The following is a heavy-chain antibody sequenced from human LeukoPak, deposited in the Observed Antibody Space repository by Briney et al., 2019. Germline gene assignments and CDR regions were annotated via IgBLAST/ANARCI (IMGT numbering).Heavy chain of an antibody. D-gene: IGHD6-19*01. CDR1: GGSFSGYY. CDR2: INHTGST. J-gene: IGHJ5*02. V-gene: IGHV4-34*01. CDR3: MSWQYNLLDP. Sequence: SETLSHTFAVDGGSFSGYYSCLIRQPPGKGLEWIGEINHTGSTNYNPSLKSRVTISVDTSKNQFSLKLSSVTAADTAVYYCMSWQYNLLDPSRQGTLVTVSS.